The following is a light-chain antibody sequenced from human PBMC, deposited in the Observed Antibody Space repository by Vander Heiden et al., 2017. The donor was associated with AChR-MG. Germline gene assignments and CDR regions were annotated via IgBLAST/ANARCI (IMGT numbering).Light chain of an antibody. CDR3: QQYGSSPPSV. J-gene: IGKJ4*01. CDR2: EAS. V-gene: IGKV3-20*01. CDR1: QTVSSNY. Sequence: EIVLMPSPGTLSLSPGERATVSCRSSQTVSSNYLDWYQHKPGQAHRRLINEASNRVSGIPDRLSGSGSGTDFTLTISRLEPEDFAVYFCQQYGSSPPSVFGGGSKVEIK.